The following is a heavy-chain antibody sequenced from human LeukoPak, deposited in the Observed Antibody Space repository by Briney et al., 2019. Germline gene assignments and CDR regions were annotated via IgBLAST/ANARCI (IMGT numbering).Heavy chain of an antibody. Sequence: PSETLSLTCTVSGGSISSYYWSWIRQPAGKGLEWIGRIYTSGSTNYNPSLKSRVTMSVDTSKNQFSLKLSSVTAADTAVYYCARQLSIAAEYGMDVWGQGTTVTVSS. J-gene: IGHJ6*02. CDR2: IYTSGST. V-gene: IGHV4-4*07. D-gene: IGHD6-25*01. CDR1: GGSISSYY. CDR3: ARQLSIAAEYGMDV.